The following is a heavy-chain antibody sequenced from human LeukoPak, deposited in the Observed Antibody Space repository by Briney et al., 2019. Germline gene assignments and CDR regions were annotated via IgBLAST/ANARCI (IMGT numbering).Heavy chain of an antibody. CDR3: ARDRTPWAGHDAFDI. J-gene: IGHJ3*02. CDR1: GFTFKLYW. D-gene: IGHD3-16*01. CDR2: IWYDGSNK. Sequence: GGSLRLSCAVSGFTFKLYWMHWVRQAPGKGLEWVAVIWYDGSNKYYADSVKGRFTISRDNSKNTLYLQMNSLRAEDTAVYYCARDRTPWAGHDAFDIWGQGTMVTVSS. V-gene: IGHV3-33*08.